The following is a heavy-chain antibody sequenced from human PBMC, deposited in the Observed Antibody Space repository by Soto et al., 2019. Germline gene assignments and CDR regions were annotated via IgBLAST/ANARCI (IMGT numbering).Heavy chain of an antibody. V-gene: IGHV1-46*03. CDR3: ARDTNTVRYYDSSGYLNLFDP. CDR2: INPSGGGT. CDR1: GYIFTSYY. D-gene: IGHD3-22*01. J-gene: IGHJ5*02. Sequence: ASVKVSCKASGYIFTSYYLHWVRQAPGQRLEWMGIINPSGGGTSYAQNFQGRVTLTTDTSTSTVYMELSSLRSEDTAVYYCARDTNTVRYYDSSGYLNLFDPWGQRTLVTVSS.